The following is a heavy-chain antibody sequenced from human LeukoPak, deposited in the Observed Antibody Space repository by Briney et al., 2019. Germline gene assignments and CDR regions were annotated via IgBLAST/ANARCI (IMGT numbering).Heavy chain of an antibody. J-gene: IGHJ4*02. V-gene: IGHV3-30*01. CDR1: GFTFSSYA. CDR2: ISYDGSNK. D-gene: IGHD6-13*01. Sequence: PGGSLRLSCAASGFTFSSYAMHWVRQAPGKELEWVAVISYDGSNKYYADSVKGRFTISRDNSKNTLYLQMNSLRAEDTAVYYCARALSPYSSSWFFDYWGQGTLVTVSS. CDR3: ARALSPYSSSWFFDY.